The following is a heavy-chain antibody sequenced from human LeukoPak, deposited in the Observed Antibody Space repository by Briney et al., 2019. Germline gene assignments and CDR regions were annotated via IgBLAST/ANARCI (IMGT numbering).Heavy chain of an antibody. CDR1: GGSISSYY. D-gene: IGHD7-27*01. CDR2: IYYSGST. J-gene: IGHJ4*02. CDR3: ARDSFQLGIDY. V-gene: IGHV4-59*01. Sequence: SETLSLTCTVSGGSISSYYWIWIRQPPGKGLEWIGYIYYSGSTNYNPSLKSRVTISVDTSKNQFSLKLSSVTAADTAVYYCARDSFQLGIDYWGQGTLVTVSS.